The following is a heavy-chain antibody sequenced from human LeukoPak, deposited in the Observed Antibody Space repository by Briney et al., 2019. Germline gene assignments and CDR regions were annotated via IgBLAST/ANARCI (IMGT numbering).Heavy chain of an antibody. V-gene: IGHV4-39*01. D-gene: IGHD1-26*01. Sequence: PSETLSLTCAVSGASISSSNYYWGWVRQSPGKGLEWIGNIYSSGNTYYNASLKSRVTMYIDTSKNQFSLKLSSVTAADTAVYYCARRSSGSYYRPDTAVFDYWGQGTLVTVSS. CDR1: GASISSSNYY. CDR2: IYSSGNT. CDR3: ARRSSGSYYRPDTAVFDY. J-gene: IGHJ4*02.